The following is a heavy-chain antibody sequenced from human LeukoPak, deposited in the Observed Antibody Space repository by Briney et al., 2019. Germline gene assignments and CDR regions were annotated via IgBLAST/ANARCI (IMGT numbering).Heavy chain of an antibody. V-gene: IGHV3-48*03. CDR2: ISSSGSTI. D-gene: IGHD2-2*01. CDR3: ARAQLLARDY. Sequence: PGGSLRLSCAASGFTFSSYEMNWVRQAPGKGLEWVSYISSSGSTIYYADSVKGRFTISRDNAKNSLYLQMNSLRAEDTAVYYCARAQLLARDYWGQGTLVTVSS. CDR1: GFTFSSYE. J-gene: IGHJ4*02.